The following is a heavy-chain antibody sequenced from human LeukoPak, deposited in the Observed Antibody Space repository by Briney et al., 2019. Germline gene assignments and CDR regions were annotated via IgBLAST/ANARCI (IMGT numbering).Heavy chain of an antibody. V-gene: IGHV3-23*01. D-gene: IGHD3-10*01. CDR3: AKGTMVRGVIPPFDY. J-gene: IGHJ4*02. CDR2: ISGSGGST. Sequence: PGGSLRLSCAASGFTFSSYAMSWVRQAPGKGLEWVSAISGSGGSTYYADSVKGRFTISRDNSKNTLYLQMNSLRAEDTAVYYCAKGTMVRGVIPPFDYWGQGTLVTVSS. CDR1: GFTFSSYA.